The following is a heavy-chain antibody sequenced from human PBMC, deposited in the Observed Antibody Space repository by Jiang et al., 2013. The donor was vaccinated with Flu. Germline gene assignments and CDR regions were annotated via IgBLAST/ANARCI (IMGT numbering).Heavy chain of an antibody. CDR3: ARSPALVDTAMVTGWFDP. CDR2: IIPIFGTA. D-gene: IGHD5-18*01. Sequence: SGAEVKKPGSSVKVSCKASGGTFSSYAISWVRQAPGQGLEWMGGIIPIFGTANYAQKFQGRVTITADESTSTAYMELSSLRSEDTAVYYCARSPALVDTAMVTGWFDPWGQGTLVTVSS. V-gene: IGHV1-69*01. J-gene: IGHJ5*02. CDR1: GGTFSSYA.